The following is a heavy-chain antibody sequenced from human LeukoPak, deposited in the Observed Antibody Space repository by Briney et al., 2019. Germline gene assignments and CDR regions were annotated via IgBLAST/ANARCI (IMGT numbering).Heavy chain of an antibody. Sequence: SETLSLTCTVSGGSISSYYWSWIRQPPGKGLEWIGYIYYSGSTNYNPSLKSRVTISVDTSKNQFSLKLSSVTAADTAVYYCARAVIYYDILTGWENYFDYWGQGTLVTVSS. J-gene: IGHJ4*02. D-gene: IGHD3-9*01. CDR1: GGSISSYY. CDR2: IYYSGST. CDR3: ARAVIYYDILTGWENYFDY. V-gene: IGHV4-59*01.